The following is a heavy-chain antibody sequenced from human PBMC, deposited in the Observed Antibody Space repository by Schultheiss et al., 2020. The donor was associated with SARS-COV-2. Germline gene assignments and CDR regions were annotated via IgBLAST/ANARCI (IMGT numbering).Heavy chain of an antibody. J-gene: IGHJ4*02. Sequence: SLKISCTASGFSSDDYAMHWVRQAPGKGLEWVSGISWNSGTMGYADSVKGRFTISRDNAKNSVYLQMNSLRAEDTAVYYCARQSEVGNYFDYWGQGTLVTVSS. CDR1: GFSSDDYA. V-gene: IGHV3-9*02. CDR2: ISWNSGTM. D-gene: IGHD1-26*01. CDR3: ARQSEVGNYFDY.